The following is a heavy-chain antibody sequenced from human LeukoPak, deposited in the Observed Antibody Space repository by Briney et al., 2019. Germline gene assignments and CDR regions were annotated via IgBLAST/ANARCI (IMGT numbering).Heavy chain of an antibody. V-gene: IGHV3-30*18. CDR1: GFTFSSYG. CDR2: ISYDGSNK. Sequence: PGGSLRLSCAASGFTFSSYGMHWVRQAPGKGLEWVAVISYDGSNKYYADSVKGRFTISRDNSKNTLYLQMSSLRAEDTAVYYCAKDLDNWNDDYWGQGTLVTVSS. J-gene: IGHJ4*02. D-gene: IGHD1-1*01. CDR3: AKDLDNWNDDY.